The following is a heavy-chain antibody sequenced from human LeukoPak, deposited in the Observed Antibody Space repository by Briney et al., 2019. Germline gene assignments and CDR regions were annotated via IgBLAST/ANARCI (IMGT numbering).Heavy chain of an antibody. J-gene: IGHJ4*02. CDR2: LRGGDDST. CDR1: GFTISSYV. D-gene: IGHD3-22*01. Sequence: GGSLILSCTASGFTISSYVTSWVRQAPGKELEWISSLRGGDDSTNYADSVKGRFAISTDNFKNTVYLQMNTLTVDDTALYYCAKDASNRVVVITPFDYWGQGTLVTVSS. V-gene: IGHV3-23*01. CDR3: AKDASNRVVVITPFDY.